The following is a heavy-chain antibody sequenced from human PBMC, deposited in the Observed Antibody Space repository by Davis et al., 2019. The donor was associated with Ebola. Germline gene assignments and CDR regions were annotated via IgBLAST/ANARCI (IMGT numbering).Heavy chain of an antibody. J-gene: IGHJ4*02. V-gene: IGHV1-18*01. CDR3: TREKLGGSSDY. Sequence: ASVKVSCKASGYTFTSYGISWVRQAPGQGLEWMGWISAYNGNTNYAQKLQGRVTMTTDTSTSTAYLELRSLRSDDTAVYSCTREKLGGSSDYWGQGTLVTVSS. D-gene: IGHD6-6*01. CDR1: GYTFTSYG. CDR2: ISAYNGNT.